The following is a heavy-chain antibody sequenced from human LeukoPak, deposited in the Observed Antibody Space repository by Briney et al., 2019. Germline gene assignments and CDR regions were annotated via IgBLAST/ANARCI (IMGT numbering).Heavy chain of an antibody. Sequence: SETLSLTCTVSGGSISSGSFYWSWIRQPPGKGLEWIGEINHSGSTNYNPSLKSRVTISVDTSKNQFSLKLSSVTAADTAVYYCARGPPYIVVVTAIGFFDSWGQGTLVTVSS. D-gene: IGHD2-21*02. CDR2: INHSGST. V-gene: IGHV4-39*07. J-gene: IGHJ4*02. CDR1: GGSISSGSFY. CDR3: ARGPPYIVVVTAIGFFDS.